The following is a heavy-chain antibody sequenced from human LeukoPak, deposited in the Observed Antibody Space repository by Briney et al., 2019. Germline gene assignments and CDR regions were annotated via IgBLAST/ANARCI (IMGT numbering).Heavy chain of an antibody. CDR1: GFTFSSYW. J-gene: IGHJ3*02. D-gene: IGHD6-13*01. Sequence: PWGSLRLSCAASGFTFSSYWMSWVRQAPGKGLEWVANIKQDGSEKYYVDSVKGRFTISRDNAKNSLYLQMNSLRAEDTAVYYCARDVQEAAAGTDAFDIWGQGTMVTVSS. V-gene: IGHV3-7*01. CDR2: IKQDGSEK. CDR3: ARDVQEAAAGTDAFDI.